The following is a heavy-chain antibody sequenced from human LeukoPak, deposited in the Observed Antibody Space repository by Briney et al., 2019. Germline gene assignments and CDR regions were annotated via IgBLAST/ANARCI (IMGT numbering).Heavy chain of an antibody. CDR2: IKSKTDGGTT. Sequence: GVSLRPSCAASGFTFSNAWMNWVRQAPGKGLEWVGRIKSKTDGGTTDYAAPVKGRFTISRDDSKNTLYLQMNSLKTEDTAVYYCTTGGYDFWSGYQEDTFDIWGQGTMVTVSS. CDR1: GFTFSNAW. D-gene: IGHD3-3*01. J-gene: IGHJ3*02. V-gene: IGHV3-15*07. CDR3: TTGGYDFWSGYQEDTFDI.